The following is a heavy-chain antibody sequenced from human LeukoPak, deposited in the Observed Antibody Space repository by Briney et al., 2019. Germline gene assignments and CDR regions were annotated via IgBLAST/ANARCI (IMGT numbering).Heavy chain of an antibody. CDR1: GDSISSSTTYY. Sequence: SETLSLTCTVSGDSISSSTTYYWAWIRQPPGKGLEWIGSIYYSGRTYYNPSLKSRLTISVDTSKNQFSLKLGSVTAADTAVYYCAREGYYYYMDVWGKGTTVTVSS. CDR3: AREGYYYYMDV. CDR2: IYYSGRT. V-gene: IGHV4-39*07. J-gene: IGHJ6*03.